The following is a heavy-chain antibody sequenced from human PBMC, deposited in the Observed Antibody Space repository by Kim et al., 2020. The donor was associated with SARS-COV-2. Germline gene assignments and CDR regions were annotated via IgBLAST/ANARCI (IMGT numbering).Heavy chain of an antibody. J-gene: IGHJ4*02. D-gene: IGHD6-25*01. CDR3: AKILKGSAAHDH. Sequence: YYADSVKGRFTISRDNSKNTLYLQMNSLRAEDTAVYFCAKILKGSAAHDHWGQGTLVTVSS. V-gene: IGHV3-23*01.